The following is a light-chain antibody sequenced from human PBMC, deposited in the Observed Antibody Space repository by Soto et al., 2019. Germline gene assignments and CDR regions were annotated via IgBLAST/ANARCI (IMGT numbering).Light chain of an antibody. J-gene: IGLJ3*02. CDR2: EVT. V-gene: IGLV2-14*01. CDR1: SSDVGGYNY. Sequence: QSALTQPASVSGSPGQSITISCTGTSSDVGGYNYVSWYQQHPGKAPKLIIYEVTHRPSGVSSRFYGSRSGNTTSLTISGLQAEDDADYYCKSRTTRNTLVFGGGTKVTVL. CDR3: KSRTTRNTLV.